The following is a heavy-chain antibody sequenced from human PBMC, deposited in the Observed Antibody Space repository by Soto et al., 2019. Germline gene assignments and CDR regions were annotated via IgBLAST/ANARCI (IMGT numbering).Heavy chain of an antibody. CDR3: ARSYYYDSSGYYTHDY. D-gene: IGHD3-22*01. Sequence: ASVKVSCKASGYTFTIYYMHWVLQAPGQGLEWMGIINPSGGSTSYAQKFQGRVTMTRDTSTSTVYMELSSLRSEDTAVYYCARSYYYDSSGYYTHDYWGQGTLVTVAS. V-gene: IGHV1-46*03. CDR1: GYTFTIYY. J-gene: IGHJ4*02. CDR2: INPSGGST.